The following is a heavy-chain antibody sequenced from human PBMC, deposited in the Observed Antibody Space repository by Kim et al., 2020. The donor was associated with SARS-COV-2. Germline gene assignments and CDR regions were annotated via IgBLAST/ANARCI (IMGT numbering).Heavy chain of an antibody. CDR3: ARGLTGTTVY. Sequence: DTYYPGSVKGRFTNSRENAKNSLYLQMNSLRAGDTAVYYCARGLTGTTVYWGQGTLVTVSS. J-gene: IGHJ4*02. V-gene: IGHV3-13*01. CDR2: DT. D-gene: IGHD1-7*01.